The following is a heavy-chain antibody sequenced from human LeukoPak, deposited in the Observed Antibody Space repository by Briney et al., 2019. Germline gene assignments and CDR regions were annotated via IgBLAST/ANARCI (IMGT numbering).Heavy chain of an antibody. J-gene: IGHJ3*02. CDR3: ASKTAGGTFDI. D-gene: IGHD1-14*01. V-gene: IGHV4-4*07. CDR1: GASIRSSY. CDR2: FYTSGST. Sequence: SETLSLTCTVSGASIRSSYWNWIRQPAGKGLEWIGIFYTSGSTNYNPSLKSRVTMSVDTSKNQFSLNLTSVTAADTAVYFCASKTAGGTFDIWGHGTKVTVSS.